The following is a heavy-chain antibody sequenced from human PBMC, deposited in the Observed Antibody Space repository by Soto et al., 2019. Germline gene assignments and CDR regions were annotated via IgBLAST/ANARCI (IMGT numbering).Heavy chain of an antibody. V-gene: IGHV3-15*07. Sequence: GGSLRLSCAASGFTFSNAWMNWVRQAPGKGLEWVGRIKSKTDGGTTDYAAPVKGRFTISRDDSKNTLYLQMNSLKTEDTAVYYCTTDRGGYYDSSGYYYFDYWGQGTLVTVSS. J-gene: IGHJ4*02. CDR3: TTDRGGYYDSSGYYYFDY. CDR2: IKSKTDGGTT. D-gene: IGHD3-22*01. CDR1: GFTFSNAW.